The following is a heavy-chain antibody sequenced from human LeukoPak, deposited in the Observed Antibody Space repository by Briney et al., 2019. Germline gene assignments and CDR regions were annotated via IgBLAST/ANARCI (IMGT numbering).Heavy chain of an antibody. J-gene: IGHJ4*02. CDR1: GFTFSSYA. Sequence: QPGGSLRLSCAASGFTFSSYAMSWVRQAPGKGLEWVSSISYSGDSTYYADSVKGRFTISRDNSENTVYLQMNSLRADDTAVYYCAINWNMDCWGQGTLVTVSS. V-gene: IGHV3-23*01. CDR2: ISYSGDST. CDR3: AINWNMDC. D-gene: IGHD1-1*01.